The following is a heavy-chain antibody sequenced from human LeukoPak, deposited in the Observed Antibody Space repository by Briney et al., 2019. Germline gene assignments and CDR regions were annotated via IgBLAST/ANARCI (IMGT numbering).Heavy chain of an antibody. CDR2: IIPIFGTA. Sequence: SVKVSCKASGGTFSSSAISWVRQAPGQGLEWMRGIIPIFGTAKYAQKFQGRVTITADEFTSTAYMELSSLRSEDTAVYYCARVDYFGSGSYRHFDYWGQGTLVTVSS. J-gene: IGHJ4*02. V-gene: IGHV1-69*13. CDR3: ARVDYFGSGSYRHFDY. D-gene: IGHD3-10*01. CDR1: GGTFSSSA.